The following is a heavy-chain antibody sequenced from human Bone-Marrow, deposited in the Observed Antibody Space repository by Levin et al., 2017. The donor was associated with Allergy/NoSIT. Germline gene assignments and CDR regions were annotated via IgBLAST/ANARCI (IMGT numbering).Heavy chain of an antibody. CDR3: AHSCSSTSCYKGGGGFDP. Sequence: SGPTLVKPPQTLTLTCTFSGFSLSTSGVGVGWIRQPPGKALEWLALIYWDDDKRYSPSLKSRLTITKDNSKNQVVLTMTNMDPVDTATEYCAHSCSSTSCYKGGGGFDPWGQGTLVTVSS. V-gene: IGHV2-5*02. CDR1: GFSLSTSGVG. D-gene: IGHD2-2*01. J-gene: IGHJ5*02. CDR2: IYWDDDK.